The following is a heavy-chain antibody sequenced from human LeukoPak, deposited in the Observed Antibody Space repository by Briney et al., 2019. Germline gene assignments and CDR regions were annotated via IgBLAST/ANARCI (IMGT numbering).Heavy chain of an antibody. Sequence: SVKVSCKASGGTFSSYAISWVRQAPGQGLEWMGGIIPIFGTANYAQKFRGRVTITADESTSTAYMELSSLRSEDTAVYYCASGAPKYCTNGVCYSDYFVYWGQGTLVTVSS. V-gene: IGHV1-69*13. J-gene: IGHJ4*02. CDR3: ASGAPKYCTNGVCYSDYFVY. CDR1: GGTFSSYA. CDR2: IIPIFGTA. D-gene: IGHD2-8*01.